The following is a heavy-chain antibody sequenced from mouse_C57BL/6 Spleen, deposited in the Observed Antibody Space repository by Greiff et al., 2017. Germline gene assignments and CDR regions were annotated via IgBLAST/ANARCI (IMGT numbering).Heavy chain of an antibody. D-gene: IGHD1-1*01. CDR1: GYSITSGYY. Sequence: EVQVVESGPGLVKPSQSLSLTCSVTGYSITSGYYWNWIRQFPGNKLEWMGYISYDGSNNYNPSLKNRISITRDTSKNQFFLKLNSVTTEDTATYYCARDRGSSVFDYWGQGTTLTVSS. CDR3: ARDRGSSVFDY. J-gene: IGHJ2*01. CDR2: ISYDGSN. V-gene: IGHV3-6*01.